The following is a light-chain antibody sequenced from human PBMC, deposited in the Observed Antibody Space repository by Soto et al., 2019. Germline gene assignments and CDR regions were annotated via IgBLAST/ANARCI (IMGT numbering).Light chain of an antibody. CDR1: SGSIVSNY. Sequence: NFMLTQPHSVSESPGQTVTISCTRSSGSIVSNYVQWYRQRPGSSPTTLIYENNERPSEVPERFSGSIDISSNSASLTISGLKTEDEADYYCQSYDRSNQVFGGGTKLTVL. CDR3: QSYDRSNQV. J-gene: IGLJ3*02. V-gene: IGLV6-57*01. CDR2: ENN.